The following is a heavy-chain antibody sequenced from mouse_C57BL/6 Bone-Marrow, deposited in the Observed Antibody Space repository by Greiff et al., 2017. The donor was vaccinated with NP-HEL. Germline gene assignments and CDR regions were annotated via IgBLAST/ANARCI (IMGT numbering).Heavy chain of an antibody. D-gene: IGHD2-2*01. J-gene: IGHJ4*01. CDR1: GFSFNTYA. Sequence: DVMLVESGGGLVQPKGSLKLSCAASGFSFNTYAMNWVRQAPGKGLEWVARIRSKSNNYATYYADSVKDRLTISRDDSESMRYLQMNNLKTEDTAMYYCVRHRGYPLAMDYWGQGTSVTVSS. CDR2: IRSKSNNYAT. V-gene: IGHV10-1*01. CDR3: VRHRGYPLAMDY.